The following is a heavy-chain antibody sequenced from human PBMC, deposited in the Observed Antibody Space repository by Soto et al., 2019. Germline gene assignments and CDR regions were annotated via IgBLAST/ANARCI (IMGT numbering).Heavy chain of an antibody. J-gene: IGHJ6*03. CDR2: INGDGDNI. D-gene: IGHD3-3*01. V-gene: IGHV3-74*01. CDR1: GFTFSSYW. CDR3: ARRPLRFFTPGYMDV. Sequence: EVQLVESGGGLVQPGGSLRLSCATSGFTFSSYWMHWVRQGPGKGLEWVARINGDGDNITSADSVQGRFTISRDNAINTLYLQMNSLRVEDTAVYYCARRPLRFFTPGYMDVWGKGTTVIVSS.